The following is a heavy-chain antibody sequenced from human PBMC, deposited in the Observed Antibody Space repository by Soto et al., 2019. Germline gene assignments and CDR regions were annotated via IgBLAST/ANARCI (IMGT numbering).Heavy chain of an antibody. D-gene: IGHD5-18*01. Sequence: LRLSCAASGFTFSTYSMNWVRQAPGKGLEWVSSISSSSGYIYYADSVKGRFTISRDDAKNSLSLQMNSLRAEDTAVYYCARVRSYSYGQGYGMDVWGQGTTVTVSS. CDR1: GFTFSTYS. V-gene: IGHV3-21*01. CDR2: ISSSSGYI. J-gene: IGHJ6*02. CDR3: ARVRSYSYGQGYGMDV.